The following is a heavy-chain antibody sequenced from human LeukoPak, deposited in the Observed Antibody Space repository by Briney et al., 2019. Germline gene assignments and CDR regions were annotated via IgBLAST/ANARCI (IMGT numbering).Heavy chain of an antibody. V-gene: IGHV3-30*03. J-gene: IGHJ4*02. CDR2: ISYDGSNK. Sequence: GGSLRLSCAASGFTFSSYGMHWVRQAPGKGLEWVAVISYDGSNKYYADSVKGRFTISRDNAKNSPYLQMNSLRAEDTAVYYCATRYSYGSSEVDWGQGTLVTVSS. D-gene: IGHD5-18*01. CDR1: GFTFSSYG. CDR3: ATRYSYGSSEVD.